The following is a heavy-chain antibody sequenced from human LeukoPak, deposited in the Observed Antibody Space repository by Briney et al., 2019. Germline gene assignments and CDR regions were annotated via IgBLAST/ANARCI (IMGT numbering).Heavy chain of an antibody. Sequence: GGSLRLSCAASGFTFSTYWMTWVRQAPGKGLEWVANIKQDGSEKYYVDSVKGRFTISRDNAKNSLYLQMNSLRAEDTAVYYCARPHPNYYESGSNLDWGLGTLVTVSS. D-gene: IGHD3-10*01. J-gene: IGHJ4*02. CDR3: ARPHPNYYESGSNLD. CDR1: GFTFSTYW. V-gene: IGHV3-7*01. CDR2: IKQDGSEK.